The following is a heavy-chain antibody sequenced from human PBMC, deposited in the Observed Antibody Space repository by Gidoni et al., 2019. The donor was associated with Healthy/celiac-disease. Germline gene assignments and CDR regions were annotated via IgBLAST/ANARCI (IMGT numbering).Heavy chain of an antibody. Sequence: QVQRQESGPGLVKPSQTLSRTCTVSGGAISSGIYYWSWIRQHPGKGLEWIGYISYSGNTYYSPSLKSRATISVATSKTHFSLRLSSVTAAATAVYHCARDRDGSSSSFFDYWGQGTLVTVSS. V-gene: IGHV4-31*03. D-gene: IGHD6-6*01. J-gene: IGHJ4*02. CDR1: GGAISSGIYY. CDR2: ISYSGNT. CDR3: ARDRDGSSSSFFDY.